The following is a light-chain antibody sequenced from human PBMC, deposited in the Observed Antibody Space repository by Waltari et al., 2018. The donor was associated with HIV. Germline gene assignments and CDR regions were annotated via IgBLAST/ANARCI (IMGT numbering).Light chain of an antibody. J-gene: IGKJ1*01. Sequence: EILMTQSPATLSVSPGERATLSCRASQTVNSNLAWYQQKPGQTPRLLIYGTSTRATDIPASFSGSGSGTEFTLTSSILQSEDFAVYYCHHYNNWRETFGQGAKVEIK. CDR1: QTVNSN. CDR3: HHYNNWRET. CDR2: GTS. V-gene: IGKV3-15*01.